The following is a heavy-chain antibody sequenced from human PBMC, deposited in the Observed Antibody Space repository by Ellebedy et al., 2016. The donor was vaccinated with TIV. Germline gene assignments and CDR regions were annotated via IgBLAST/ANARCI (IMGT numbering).Heavy chain of an antibody. J-gene: IGHJ4*02. CDR3: ARAGSYLPEAVFY. CDR1: GFTFSSYW. V-gene: IGHV3-74*01. Sequence: GESLKISCAASGFTFSSYWMHWVRQAPGKGPVWVSRMDSGGSTTDYADSVKGRFTISRDNAKNTLYLQMDSLRAEDTAVYYCARAGSYLPEAVFYWGQGTLVTVSS. D-gene: IGHD3-10*01. CDR2: MDSGGSTT.